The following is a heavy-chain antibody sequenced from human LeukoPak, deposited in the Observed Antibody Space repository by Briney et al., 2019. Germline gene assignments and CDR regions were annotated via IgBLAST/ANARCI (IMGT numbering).Heavy chain of an antibody. D-gene: IGHD1-26*01. CDR2: IRYDGSNK. CDR3: AKDSWEVGATSEIDY. CDR1: GFTFSSYG. V-gene: IGHV3-30*02. J-gene: IGHJ4*02. Sequence: PGGSLRLSCAASGFTFSSYGMHWVRQAPGKGLEWGAFIRYDGSNKYYADSVKGRFTISRDNSKNTLYLQMNSLRAEDTAVYYCAKDSWEVGATSEIDYWGQGTLVTVSS.